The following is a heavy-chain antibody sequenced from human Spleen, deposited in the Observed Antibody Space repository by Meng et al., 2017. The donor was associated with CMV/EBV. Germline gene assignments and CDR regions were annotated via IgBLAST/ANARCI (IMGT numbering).Heavy chain of an antibody. Sequence: GESLKISCVASGFTFTSYEMNWVRQAPGKGLEWISYISSSTLNKKYAESVKGRFTISRDNAKNSLYLQMNSLRAEDTAVYYCARGRVAIAAAARPNNWFDPWGQGTLVTVSS. CDR2: ISSSTLNK. V-gene: IGHV3-48*03. D-gene: IGHD6-13*01. J-gene: IGHJ5*02. CDR1: GFTFTSYE. CDR3: ARGRVAIAAAARPNNWFDP.